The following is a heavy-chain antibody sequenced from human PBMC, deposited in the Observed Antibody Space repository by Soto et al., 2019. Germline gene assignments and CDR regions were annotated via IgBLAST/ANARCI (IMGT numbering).Heavy chain of an antibody. CDR3: ARGYGRNFVY. J-gene: IGHJ4*02. Sequence: PSETLSLTCTVSGGSISSGGYYWSWISQHPGKGLEWIGEINHSGSTNYNPSLKSRVTISVDTSKNQFSLKLSSVTAADTAVYYCARGYGRNFVYWGQGTLVTFSS. D-gene: IGHD5-18*01. V-gene: IGHV4-31*03. CDR2: INHSGST. CDR1: GGSISSGGYY.